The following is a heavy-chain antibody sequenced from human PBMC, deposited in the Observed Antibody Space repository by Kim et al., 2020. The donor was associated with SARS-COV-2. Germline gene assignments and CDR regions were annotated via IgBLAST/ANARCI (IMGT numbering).Heavy chain of an antibody. CDR1: GFTFSRYS. V-gene: IGHV3-48*02. J-gene: IGHJ4*02. CDR3: ATGGYDNDGYSGN. CDR2: ISSRSTTI. D-gene: IGHD3-22*01. Sequence: GGSLRLSCAASGFTFSRYSMNWVRQAPGKGLEWVSYISSRSTTIYHADSVKGRFTISRDNAKNSLYLQMNSLRDEDTAVYYCATGGYDNDGYSGNWGQGTLVTVSS.